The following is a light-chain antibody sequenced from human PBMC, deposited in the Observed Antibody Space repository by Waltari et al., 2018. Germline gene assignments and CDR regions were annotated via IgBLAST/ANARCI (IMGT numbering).Light chain of an antibody. CDR1: QDISSH. Sequence: IPLTPSPSFLSTSLGDRVTIPGRASQDISSHLAWYQQKPGKAPRLLVYGASTLHSGVPSRFSGTGSGTEFTLTINNLQPEDFATYYCQQLIRFPTFTFGQGTKLQIE. J-gene: IGKJ2*01. CDR2: GAS. V-gene: IGKV1-9*01. CDR3: QQLIRFPTFT.